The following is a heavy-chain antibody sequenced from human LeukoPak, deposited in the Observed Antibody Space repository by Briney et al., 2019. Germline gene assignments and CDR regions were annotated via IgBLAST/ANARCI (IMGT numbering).Heavy chain of an antibody. CDR2: INPNSGGT. CDR1: GYTFTGYY. J-gene: IGHJ3*02. V-gene: IGHV1-2*02. CDR3: AALSPSYGSGSLADAFDI. Sequence: GASVKVSCKASGYTFTGYYMHWVRQAPGQGLEWMGWINPNSGGTNYAQKFQGRVTMTRDTSISTAYMELSRLRSDDTPVYYCAALSPSYGSGSLADAFDIWGQGTIATVSS. D-gene: IGHD3-10*01.